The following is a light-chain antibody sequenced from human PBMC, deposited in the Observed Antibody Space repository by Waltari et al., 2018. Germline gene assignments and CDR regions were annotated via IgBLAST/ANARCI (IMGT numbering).Light chain of an antibody. CDR3: KQFSGILWT. V-gene: IGKV1-NL1*01. CDR2: AVS. CDR1: QDIRNA. Sequence: DIQMTQSPSSLSASVGDRVTITCRASQDIRNALAWYQQKPGKAPKLLLYAVSRLESGVPSRFSGSGSGTDYTLTITGLQPEDSATYYCKQFSGILWTFGQGTKVEIK. J-gene: IGKJ1*01.